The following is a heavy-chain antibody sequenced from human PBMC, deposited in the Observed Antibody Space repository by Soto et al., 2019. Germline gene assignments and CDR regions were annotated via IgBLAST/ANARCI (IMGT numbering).Heavy chain of an antibody. D-gene: IGHD4-17*01. CDR3: ARRPYGAPYFFDY. CDR1: GGSISSYY. V-gene: IGHV4-59*01. CDR2: VYYSGST. Sequence: SETLSLTCTVSGGSISSYYWSWIRQPPGKGLEWIGYVYYSGSTNYNPSLKSRVAISVDTSKNQFSLKLSSVTAADTAVYYCARRPYGAPYFFDYWGQGTLVTVSS. J-gene: IGHJ4*02.